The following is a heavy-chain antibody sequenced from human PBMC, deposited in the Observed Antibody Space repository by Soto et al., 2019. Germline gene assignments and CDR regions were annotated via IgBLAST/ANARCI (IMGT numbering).Heavy chain of an antibody. V-gene: IGHV4-34*01. Sequence: QVQLQQWGAGLLKPSETLSLTCAVNGGSFTGYYWSWVRQPPGKGLEWIGEIKDGGTTNYSPSLRIRVTISADTAKRQLSLKVNSVTAADTAVYYCARGQEGVVATHWDQGSLVTVSS. CDR2: IKDGGTT. CDR3: ARGQEGVVATH. CDR1: GGSFTGYY. J-gene: IGHJ4*02. D-gene: IGHD2-15*01.